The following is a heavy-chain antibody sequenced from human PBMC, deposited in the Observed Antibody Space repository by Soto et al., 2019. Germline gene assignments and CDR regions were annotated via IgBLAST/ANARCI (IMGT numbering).Heavy chain of an antibody. CDR1: GVSVRSYT. Sequence: SETLSLTCIVSGVSVRSYTWSWVRQPANKGLEWIGRVFSSVSATYNPSLKSRVTITMDTPENRISLKLDSVTAADTAVYYCARVLRGWFDPWGQGTPVTVSS. J-gene: IGHJ5*02. CDR2: VFSSVSA. CDR3: ARVLRGWFDP. V-gene: IGHV4-4*07.